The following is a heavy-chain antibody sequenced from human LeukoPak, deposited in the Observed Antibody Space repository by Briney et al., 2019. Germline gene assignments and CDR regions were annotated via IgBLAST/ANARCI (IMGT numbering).Heavy chain of an antibody. D-gene: IGHD2-2*01. V-gene: IGHV1-18*04. CDR1: GYTFTSYG. J-gene: IGHJ4*02. Sequence: ASVKVSCKASGYTFTSYGISCVRQAPGEGLEWMGWISAYNGDTNYAQKLQGRVTMTTDTSTSTAYMELRSLRSDDTAVYYCARVRGAKGYCSSTSCPGLSFDYWGQGTLVTVSS. CDR2: ISAYNGDT. CDR3: ARVRGAKGYCSSTSCPGLSFDY.